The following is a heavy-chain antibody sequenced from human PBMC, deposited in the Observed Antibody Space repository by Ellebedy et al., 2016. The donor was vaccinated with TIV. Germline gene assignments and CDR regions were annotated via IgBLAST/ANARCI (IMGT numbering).Heavy chain of an antibody. CDR2: IKQDGSEK. CDR3: ARENYGGKTFDY. CDR1: GFTFSSYW. V-gene: IGHV3-7*03. Sequence: GESLKISCTASGFTFSSYWMSWVRQAPGKGLEWVANIKQDGSEKYYVDSVKGRFTISRDNAKNSLYLQMNSLRAEDTAVYYCARENYGGKTFDYWGQGTLVTVSS. J-gene: IGHJ4*02. D-gene: IGHD4-23*01.